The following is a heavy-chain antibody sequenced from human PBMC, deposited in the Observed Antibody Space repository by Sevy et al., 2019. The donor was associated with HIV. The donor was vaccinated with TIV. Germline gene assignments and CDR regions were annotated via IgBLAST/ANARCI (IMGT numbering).Heavy chain of an antibody. CDR3: ARDLQTGYYRNNWFDP. CDR2: IWYDGSNK. D-gene: IGHD3-9*01. Sequence: GGSLRLSCAASGFTFSSYGMHWVRQAPGKGLEWVAVIWYDGSNKYYADSVKGRFTISRDNSKNTLYLQMNSLRAEDTAVYYCARDLQTGYYRNNWFDPWGQGTLVTVSS. V-gene: IGHV3-33*01. J-gene: IGHJ5*02. CDR1: GFTFSSYG.